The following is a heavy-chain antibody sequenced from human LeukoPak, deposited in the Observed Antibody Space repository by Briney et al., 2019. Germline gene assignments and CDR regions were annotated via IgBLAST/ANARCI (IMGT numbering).Heavy chain of an antibody. V-gene: IGHV1-2*02. CDR2: INPNSGDT. Sequence: GASVKVSCKASGYTFTGYYIHWVRQAPGQGLEWMGWINPNSGDTNYAQKFQGRVTMTRDTSISTAYMELSRLRSDDTAVYYCARDGKAAAGTGPNDYWGQGTLVTVSS. D-gene: IGHD6-13*01. CDR1: GYTFTGYY. J-gene: IGHJ4*02. CDR3: ARDGKAAAGTGPNDY.